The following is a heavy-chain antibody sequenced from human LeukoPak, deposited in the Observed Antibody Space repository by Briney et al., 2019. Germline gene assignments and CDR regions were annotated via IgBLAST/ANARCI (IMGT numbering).Heavy chain of an antibody. J-gene: IGHJ4*02. Sequence: SVKVSCKASGGTFSSDAISWVRQAPGQGLEWMGRSIPIFGAANYAQKFQGRVTITTDESTSTAYMELSSLRSEDTAVYYCARDMADHYYDSSGYYSFDYWGQGTLVTVSS. V-gene: IGHV1-69*05. CDR3: ARDMADHYYDSSGYYSFDY. D-gene: IGHD3-22*01. CDR1: GGTFSSDA. CDR2: SIPIFGAA.